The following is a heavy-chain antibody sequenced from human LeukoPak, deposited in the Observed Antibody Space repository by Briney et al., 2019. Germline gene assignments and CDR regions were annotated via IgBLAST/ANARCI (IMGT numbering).Heavy chain of an antibody. CDR1: GGYIRSYY. Sequence: SETLSLTCTVSGGYIRSYYWSWIRQPPGKALEWIGNIFYSGSTYYSPSLKSRVTISLDTSRNQFSLKLNSVTAADTAVYYCAKSNGYGLIDIWGQGTMVTVSS. D-gene: IGHD3-22*01. V-gene: IGHV4-59*12. CDR3: AKSNGYGLIDI. CDR2: IFYSGST. J-gene: IGHJ3*02.